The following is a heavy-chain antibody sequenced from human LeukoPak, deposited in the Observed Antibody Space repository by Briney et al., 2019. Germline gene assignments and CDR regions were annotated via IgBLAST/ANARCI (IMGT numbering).Heavy chain of an antibody. D-gene: IGHD1-1*01. V-gene: IGHV3-74*01. CDR3: AREEDWNFDY. CDR1: GFSFSRYW. CDR2: INSDGSST. Sequence: GGSLRLSCAASGFSFSRYWMHWVRQAPGKGLVWVSRINSDGSSTSYADSVEGRFTVSRDNAKNTLYLQMNSLRAEDTAVYYCAREEDWNFDYWGQGTLVTVSS. J-gene: IGHJ4*02.